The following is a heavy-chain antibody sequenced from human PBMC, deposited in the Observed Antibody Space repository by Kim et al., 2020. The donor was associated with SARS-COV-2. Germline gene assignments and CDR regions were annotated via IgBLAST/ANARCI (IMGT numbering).Heavy chain of an antibody. Sequence: TSYSPSFQGQVTISADKSISTAYLQWSSLKASDTAMYYCASQIGGYYFDYWGQGTLVTVSS. CDR3: ASQIGGYYFDY. D-gene: IGHD2-15*01. V-gene: IGHV5-51*01. J-gene: IGHJ4*02. CDR2: T.